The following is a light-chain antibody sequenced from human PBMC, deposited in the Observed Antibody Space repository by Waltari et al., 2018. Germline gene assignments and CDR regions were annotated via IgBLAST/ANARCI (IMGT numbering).Light chain of an antibody. Sequence: QSVVTQPPSVSGTPGQRVTVSCSGSSSNVGTNTVNWYRQLPGTAPQPLIYSDALRPSGVPDRFSASKSGTSASLAISGLHSEDEAEYYCAAWDDTLNAVLFGGGTKLTVL. CDR1: SSNVGTNT. CDR3: AAWDDTLNAVL. CDR2: SDA. V-gene: IGLV1-44*01. J-gene: IGLJ2*01.